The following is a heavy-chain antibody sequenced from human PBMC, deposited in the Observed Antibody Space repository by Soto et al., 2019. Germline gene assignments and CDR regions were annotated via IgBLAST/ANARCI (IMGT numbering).Heavy chain of an antibody. Sequence: SETLSLTCTVSRGSISFYYWSWIRQPPGKGLEWIGYIYYSGSANYNPSFKSRVSISVDTSKNQFSLNVRSVIAADTAVYYCARGASTSLVAAANGYDYWGQGTLVTVSS. D-gene: IGHD2-15*01. J-gene: IGHJ4*02. CDR3: ARGASTSLVAAANGYDY. CDR1: RGSISFYY. V-gene: IGHV4-59*01. CDR2: IYYSGSA.